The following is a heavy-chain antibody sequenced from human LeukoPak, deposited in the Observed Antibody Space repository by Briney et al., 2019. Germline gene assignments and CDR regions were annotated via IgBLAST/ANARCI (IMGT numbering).Heavy chain of an antibody. V-gene: IGHV4-34*01. CDR2: INHSGST. D-gene: IGHD1-26*01. J-gene: IGHJ3*02. CDR1: GGSFSGYY. CDR3: ARLGYSGSYYERTFDI. Sequence: PSETLSLTCAVYGGSFSGYYWSWIRQPPGKGLEWIGEINHSGSTNYNPSLKSRVTISVDTSKNQFSLKLSSVTAADTAVHYCARLGYSGSYYERTFDIWGQGTMVTVSS.